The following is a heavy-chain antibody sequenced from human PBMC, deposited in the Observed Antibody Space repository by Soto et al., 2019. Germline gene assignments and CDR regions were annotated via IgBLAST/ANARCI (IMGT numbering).Heavy chain of an antibody. J-gene: IGHJ6*02. Sequence: SVKVSCKASGFTLPSSAVQWVRQARGQRLEWIGWSVVGSGNTNYAQKFQERVTITRDMSTSTAYMELSSLRSEDTAVYYCAADSKNDFWSGYWTYGMDVWGQGTTVTVSS. CDR1: GFTLPSSA. CDR3: AADSKNDFWSGYWTYGMDV. CDR2: SVVGSGNT. D-gene: IGHD3-3*01. V-gene: IGHV1-58*01.